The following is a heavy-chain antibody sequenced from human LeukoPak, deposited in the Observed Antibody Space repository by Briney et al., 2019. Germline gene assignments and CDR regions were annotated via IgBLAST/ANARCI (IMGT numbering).Heavy chain of an antibody. CDR3: ARELAHYYGSGSYIRRSNWFDP. Sequence: GGSLRLSCAASGFTFSSYEMNWVRQAPGKGLEWLSYISSSGSTIYYADSVKGRFTISSDNAKNSLYLQMNSLRAEDTAVYYCARELAHYYGSGSYIRRSNWFDPWGLGTLVTVSS. CDR2: ISSSGSTI. D-gene: IGHD3-10*01. CDR1: GFTFSSYE. J-gene: IGHJ5*02. V-gene: IGHV3-48*03.